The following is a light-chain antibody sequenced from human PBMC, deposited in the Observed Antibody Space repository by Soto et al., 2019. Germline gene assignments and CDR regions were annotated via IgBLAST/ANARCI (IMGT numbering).Light chain of an antibody. CDR1: QSVLYSFNNKNY. J-gene: IGKJ1*01. CDR3: QHYYSDPPWT. Sequence: DMVMTQSPDSLAVSLGERATINCRSSQSVLYSFNNKNYLGWYQQKPGQAPKLLIYWASTRESGVPDRFSGSGSGTDFTLTISSLQAEDVAVYYCQHYYSDPPWTFGQGTKVEIK. V-gene: IGKV4-1*01. CDR2: WAS.